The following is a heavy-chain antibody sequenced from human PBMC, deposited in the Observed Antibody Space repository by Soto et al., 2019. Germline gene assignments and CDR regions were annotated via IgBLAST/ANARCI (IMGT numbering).Heavy chain of an antibody. Sequence: SETLSLTCAVYGGSFSGYYWTWIRQPPGTGLEWIGEINHSGSTNYNPSLKSRVTISVDTSKNQFSLKLTSVTAADTAVYYCAREKFIGLFASWGKGTLFIVSS. CDR2: INHSGST. CDR1: GGSFSGYY. V-gene: IGHV4-34*01. CDR3: AREKFIGLFAS. J-gene: IGHJ4*02. D-gene: IGHD2-15*01.